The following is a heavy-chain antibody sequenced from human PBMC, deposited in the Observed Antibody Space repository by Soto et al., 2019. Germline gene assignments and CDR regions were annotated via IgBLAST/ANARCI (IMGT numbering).Heavy chain of an antibody. CDR3: ARDADILTGSDAFDI. V-gene: IGHV3-11*05. CDR2: ISSSRSYT. J-gene: IGHJ3*02. Sequence: QVQLVESGGGVVQPGGSLRLSCAASGFTFSDYYMSWIRQAPGKGLEWVSYISSSRSYTNYADSVKGRFTISRDNAKNSLYLQMNSLRAEDTAVYYCARDADILTGSDAFDIWGQGTMVTVSS. D-gene: IGHD3-9*01. CDR1: GFTFSDYY.